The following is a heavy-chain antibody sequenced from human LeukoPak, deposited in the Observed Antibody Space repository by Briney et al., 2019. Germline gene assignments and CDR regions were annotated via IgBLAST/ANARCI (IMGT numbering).Heavy chain of an antibody. CDR3: ARGGGDIVVVPAALTFDY. J-gene: IGHJ4*02. D-gene: IGHD2-2*01. V-gene: IGHV4-34*01. CDR1: GGSFSGYY. Sequence: SETLSLTCAVYGGSFSGYYSSWIRQPPGKGLEWIGEINHSGSTNYNPSLKSRVTISVDTSKNQFSLKLSSVTAADTAVYYCARGGGDIVVVPAALTFDYWGQGTLVTVSS. CDR2: INHSGST.